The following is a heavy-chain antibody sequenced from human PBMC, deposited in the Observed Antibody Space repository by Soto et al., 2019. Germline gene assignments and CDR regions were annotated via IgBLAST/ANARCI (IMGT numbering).Heavy chain of an antibody. CDR2: IYWDDDK. J-gene: IGHJ4*02. Sequence: QITLKESGPTLVKPTQTLTLTCTFSGFSLSTSGVGVGWIRQPPGKALEWLALIYWDDDKRYRPSLKSRLTIATDTTRDLVTLTMIDTEPADTDTCYCAHPGGDCRCFEYWGQGTLVAVSS. V-gene: IGHV2-5*02. CDR3: AHPGGDCRCFEY. D-gene: IGHD2-21*02. CDR1: GFSLSTSGVG.